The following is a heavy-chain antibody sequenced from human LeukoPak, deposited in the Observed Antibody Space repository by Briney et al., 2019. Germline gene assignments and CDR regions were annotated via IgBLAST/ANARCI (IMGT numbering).Heavy chain of an antibody. D-gene: IGHD3-10*01. Sequence: ASVKVSCKASGGTFSSYAISWVRQAPGQGLEWMGGIIPIFGTANYAQKFQGRVTITADKSTSTAYMELSSLRSEDTAVYYCALDYGSGSAATLLGYWGQGTLVTVSS. CDR2: IIPIFGTA. V-gene: IGHV1-69*06. CDR1: GGTFSSYA. J-gene: IGHJ4*02. CDR3: ALDYGSGSAATLLGY.